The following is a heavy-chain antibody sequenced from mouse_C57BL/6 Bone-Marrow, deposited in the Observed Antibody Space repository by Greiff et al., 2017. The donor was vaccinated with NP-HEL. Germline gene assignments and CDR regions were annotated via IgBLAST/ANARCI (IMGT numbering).Heavy chain of an antibody. CDR1: GFTFSDYG. CDR2: ISNLAYSI. J-gene: IGHJ3*01. CDR3: ASHSNYVFAY. V-gene: IGHV5-15*01. D-gene: IGHD2-5*01. Sequence: EVQVVESGGGLVQPGGSLKLSCAASGFTFSDYGMAWVRQAPRKGPEWVAFISNLAYSIYYADTVTGRFTISRENAKNTLYLEMSSLRSEDTAMYYCASHSNYVFAYWGQGTLVTVSA.